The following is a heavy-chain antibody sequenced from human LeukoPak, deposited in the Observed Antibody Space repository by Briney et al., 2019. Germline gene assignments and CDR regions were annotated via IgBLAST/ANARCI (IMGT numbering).Heavy chain of an antibody. V-gene: IGHV1-58*02. CDR2: IVVCSGNT. Sequence: SVKVSCKASGFTFTRSAMQWVRQARGQRLEWIGWIVVCSGNTKYAQKFQERVTITRDMSTGTAYMELSSLRSEDTAVYYCAASGFGFGELPSYFYYYMDVWGKGSTVTISS. D-gene: IGHD3-10*01. J-gene: IGHJ6*03. CDR3: AASGFGFGELPSYFYYYMDV. CDR1: GFTFTRSA.